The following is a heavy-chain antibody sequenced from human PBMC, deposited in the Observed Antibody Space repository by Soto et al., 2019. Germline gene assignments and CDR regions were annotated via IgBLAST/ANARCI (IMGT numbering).Heavy chain of an antibody. CDR1: GFTFSSYE. CDR2: ISNTGKTT. D-gene: IGHD2-2*02. J-gene: IGHJ4*02. V-gene: IGHV3-48*03. Sequence: EVQLVESGGGLVQPGGSLRLSCAASGFTFSSYEMNWVRQAPGKGLEWVSYISNTGKTTYYTDSVKGRFTISRDNAKNSLFLQMNSLRAEDTALYYCARDRRYCDGTGCYNSFDYWGQGTLVTVSS. CDR3: ARDRRYCDGTGCYNSFDY.